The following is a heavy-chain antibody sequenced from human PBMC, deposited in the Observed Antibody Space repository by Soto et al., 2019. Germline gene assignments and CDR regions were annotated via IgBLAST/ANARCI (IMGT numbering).Heavy chain of an antibody. CDR1: GFTFSDYY. J-gene: IGHJ4*02. CDR3: ARDAPPDDY. Sequence: GGSLRLSCAASGFTFSDYYMSWIRQAPGKGLEIVSYISGTSSTIYYADSVKGRFTISRDNAKNSLYLQMNSLRAEDTAVYYCARDAPPDDYWGQGTLVTVSS. CDR2: ISGTSSTI. V-gene: IGHV3-11*04.